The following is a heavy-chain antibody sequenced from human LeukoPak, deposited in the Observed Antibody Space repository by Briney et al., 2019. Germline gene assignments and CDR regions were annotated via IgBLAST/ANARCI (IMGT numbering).Heavy chain of an antibody. J-gene: IGHJ4*02. Sequence: GGSLRLSCAASGFTFSSYAMHWVRQAPGKGLEWVAAIPYDGINKYYADSVKGRFTISRDNSKNTLYLQMNSLRAEDTAMYYCVLGHHGGFFDYWGQGTLVTVSS. CDR3: VLGHHGGFFDY. D-gene: IGHD4-23*01. CDR1: GFTFSSYA. V-gene: IGHV3-30-3*01. CDR2: IPYDGINK.